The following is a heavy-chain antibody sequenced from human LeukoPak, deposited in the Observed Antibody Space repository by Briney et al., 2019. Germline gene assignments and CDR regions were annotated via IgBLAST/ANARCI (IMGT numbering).Heavy chain of an antibody. CDR3: ARDARTSYDSSGYYFDY. CDR2: INPSGGST. V-gene: IGHV1-46*01. J-gene: IGHJ4*02. D-gene: IGHD3-22*01. Sequence: ASVKVSCKASGYTFTSCYMHWVRQAPGQGLEWMGIINPSGGSTSYAQKFQGRVTMTRDTSTSTVYMELSSLRSEDTAVYYCARDARTSYDSSGYYFDYWGQGTLVTVSS. CDR1: GYTFTSCY.